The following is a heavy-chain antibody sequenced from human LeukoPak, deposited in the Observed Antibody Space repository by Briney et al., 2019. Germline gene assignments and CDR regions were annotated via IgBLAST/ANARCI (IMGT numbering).Heavy chain of an antibody. CDR2: IIPIFGTA. J-gene: IGHJ5*02. CDR1: GGTFSSYA. D-gene: IGHD6-25*01. V-gene: IGHV1-69*13. CDR3: ARDRSGEGNWFDP. Sequence: SVKVSCKASGGTFSSYAISWVRQAPGQGLEWVGGIIPIFGTANYAQKFQGRVTITADESTSTAYMELSSLRSEDTAVYYCARDRSGEGNWFDPWGQGTLVTVSS.